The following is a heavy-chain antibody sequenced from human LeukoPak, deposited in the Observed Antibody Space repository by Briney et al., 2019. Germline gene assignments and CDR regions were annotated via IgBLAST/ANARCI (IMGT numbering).Heavy chain of an antibody. J-gene: IGHJ5*02. CDR2: IYYRGST. V-gene: IGHV4-39*01. CDR1: GGSISSSSYY. CDR3: ARPRDPGNGFDP. Sequence: SETLSLTCSVSGGSISSSSYYWGWLRQPPGKGLEWTGRIYYRGSTYYNQSLKSRVTISVDTYKNQFSLKLNSVTAADTAVYYCARPRDPGNGFDPWGQGTLVTVSS.